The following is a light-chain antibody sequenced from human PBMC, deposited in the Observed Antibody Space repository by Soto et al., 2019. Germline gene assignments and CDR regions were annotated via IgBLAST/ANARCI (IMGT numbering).Light chain of an antibody. Sequence: EIVMTQSPGTLSLSPGERATISCRASQVIGSRYLAWYHQKSGQAPRLLIYGASSRATGIPDRFSGSGSGTDFTLPISRLEPEDFGVYYCQQFGSSLPHTFGQGTKLEIK. CDR2: GAS. CDR1: QVIGSRY. CDR3: QQFGSSLPHT. V-gene: IGKV3-20*01. J-gene: IGKJ2*01.